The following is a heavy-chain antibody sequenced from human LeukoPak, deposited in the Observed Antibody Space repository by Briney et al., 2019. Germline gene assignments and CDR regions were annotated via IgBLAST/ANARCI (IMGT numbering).Heavy chain of an antibody. CDR1: GFTFSSYS. D-gene: IGHD1-26*01. Sequence: GGSLRLSCEASGFTFSSYSMSWVRRAPGKGLEWVSSISSSSSYIYYADSVKGRFTISRDNAKNSLYLQMNSLRAEDTAVYYCARAHSGSPPNDAFDIWGQGTMVTVSS. J-gene: IGHJ3*02. V-gene: IGHV3-21*01. CDR2: ISSSSSYI. CDR3: ARAHSGSPPNDAFDI.